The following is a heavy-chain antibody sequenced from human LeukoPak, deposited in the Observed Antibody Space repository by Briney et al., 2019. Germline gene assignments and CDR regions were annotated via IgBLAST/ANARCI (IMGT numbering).Heavy chain of an antibody. V-gene: IGHV3-23*01. CDR3: AKDAHRDGRYFDWLFYDAFDI. CDR2: ISGSGGST. D-gene: IGHD3-9*01. CDR1: GFTFSSYA. J-gene: IGHJ3*02. Sequence: GGSLRLSCAASGFTFSSYAMSWVRQAPGKGLEWVSAISGSGGSTYYADSVKGRFTISRDNAKNSLYLQMNSLRAEDTAVYYCAKDAHRDGRYFDWLFYDAFDIWGQGTMVTVSS.